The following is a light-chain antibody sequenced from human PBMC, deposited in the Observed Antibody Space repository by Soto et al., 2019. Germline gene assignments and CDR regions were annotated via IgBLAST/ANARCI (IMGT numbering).Light chain of an antibody. CDR3: QEYNSDSGLT. CDR1: QSISSW. J-gene: IGKJ4*01. CDR2: TAS. V-gene: IGKV1-5*03. Sequence: DIQMTQSPSTLSASVGDRVTITCRASQSISSWLAWYKQKQGKAPKFLIYTASNLKSGVPSRFSGSVSGTEFTLTISSLQPDDFPTYYCQEYNSDSGLTFGGGTKVEIK.